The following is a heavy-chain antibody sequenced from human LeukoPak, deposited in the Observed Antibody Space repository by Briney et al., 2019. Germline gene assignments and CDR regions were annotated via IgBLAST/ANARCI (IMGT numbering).Heavy chain of an antibody. Sequence: ASVKVSCKASGYTFTSYGISWVRPAPGQGLEWMGWISAYNGNTNYAQKLQGRVTMTTDTSTSTAYMELRSLRSEDTAVYYCARKYSSGPDDAFDIWGQGTMVTVSS. V-gene: IGHV1-18*01. CDR3: ARKYSSGPDDAFDI. J-gene: IGHJ3*02. D-gene: IGHD6-25*01. CDR1: GYTFTSYG. CDR2: ISAYNGNT.